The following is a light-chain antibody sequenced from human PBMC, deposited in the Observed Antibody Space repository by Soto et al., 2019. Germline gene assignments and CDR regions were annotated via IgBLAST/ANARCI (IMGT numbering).Light chain of an antibody. V-gene: IGKV3-11*01. J-gene: IGKJ3*01. CDR2: DAS. CDR3: QQRSSWPFS. CDR1: QNIGRY. Sequence: DILLTQSPASLSLSPGERATLSCRASQNIGRYLVWYHQKPGQTPRLLIYDASIRATGIPARFGGSGSGTDFTLTISTLETEEFGVYYCQQRSSWPFSFGPGTRV.